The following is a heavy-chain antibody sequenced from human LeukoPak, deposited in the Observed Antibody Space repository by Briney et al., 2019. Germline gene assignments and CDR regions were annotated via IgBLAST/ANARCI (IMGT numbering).Heavy chain of an antibody. D-gene: IGHD5-18*01. Sequence: GGSLRLSCAASGFTFSTFAMIWVRQAPGKGLEWVSAISGSGRDTYYADSVKGRFTFSRDNTKNTLYLQMNSLRAEDTAVYYCAKERQGGYSYGNFDYWGQGTLVTVSS. CDR2: ISGSGRDT. CDR3: AKERQGGYSYGNFDY. V-gene: IGHV3-23*01. CDR1: GFTFSTFA. J-gene: IGHJ4*02.